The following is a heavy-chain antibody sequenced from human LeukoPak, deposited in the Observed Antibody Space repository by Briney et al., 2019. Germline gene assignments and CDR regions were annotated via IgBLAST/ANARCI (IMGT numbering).Heavy chain of an antibody. CDR2: ITWDGGST. D-gene: IGHD3-10*01. CDR3: AKGKNTGSYLSHVDY. J-gene: IGHJ4*02. CDR1: GFTLSSYG. V-gene: IGHV3-43*02. Sequence: GGSLRLSCAASGFTLSSYGINWVRQAPGKGLEWVSLITWDGGSTYYADSVKGRFTISRDNSKNSLYLQMNSLRTEDTALYYCAKGKNTGSYLSHVDYWGQGTLVTVSS.